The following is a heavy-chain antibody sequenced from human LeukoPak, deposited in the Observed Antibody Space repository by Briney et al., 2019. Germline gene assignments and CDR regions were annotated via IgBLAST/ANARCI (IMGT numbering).Heavy chain of an antibody. CDR3: AKDGKNYFDY. V-gene: IGHV3-43*01. CDR1: GFTFDHYS. CDR2: ISWDGGST. Sequence: GGSLRLPCAASGFTFDHYSMHWVRQAPGKGLEWVSLISWDGGSTYYADSVKGRFTISRDNSKNSLSLQMNSLRAEDTALYYCAKDGKNYFDYWGQGTLVTVSS. J-gene: IGHJ4*02.